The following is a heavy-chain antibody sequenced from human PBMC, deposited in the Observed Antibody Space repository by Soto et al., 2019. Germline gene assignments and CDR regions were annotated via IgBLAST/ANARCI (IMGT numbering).Heavy chain of an antibody. V-gene: IGHV1-3*01. J-gene: IGHJ5*02. CDR3: ARAVAVPADVWVSKEDYWFDP. CDR1: GYTFTGYA. CDR2: INAGNGNT. Sequence: ASVKVSCKASGYTFTGYAMHWVRQAPGQRLEWMGWINAGNGNTKYSQKFQGRVTITRDTSASTAYMELSSLRSEDTAVYYCARAVAVPADVWVSKEDYWFDPWGQGTLVTVS. D-gene: IGHD3-16*01.